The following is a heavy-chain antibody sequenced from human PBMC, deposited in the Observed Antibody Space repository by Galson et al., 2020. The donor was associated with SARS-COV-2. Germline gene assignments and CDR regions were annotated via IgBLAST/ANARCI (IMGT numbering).Heavy chain of an antibody. CDR3: AKDRKYYDILTGYLGPPANYSYYGMDV. Sequence: GGSLRLSCAASGFTFSSYGMHWVRQAPGKGLEWVAVISYDGSNKYYADSVKGRFTISRDNSKNTLYLQMNSLRAEDTAVYYCAKDRKYYDILTGYLGPPANYSYYGMDVWGQGTTVTVSS. CDR1: GFTFSSYG. D-gene: IGHD3-9*01. J-gene: IGHJ6*02. V-gene: IGHV3-30*18. CDR2: ISYDGSNK.